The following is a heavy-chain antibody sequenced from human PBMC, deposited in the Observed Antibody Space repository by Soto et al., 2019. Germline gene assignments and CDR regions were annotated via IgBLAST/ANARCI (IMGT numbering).Heavy chain of an antibody. CDR1: GGTFSSYA. Sequence: QVQLVQSGAEVKKPGSSVKVSCKASGGTFSSYAISWVRQAPGQGLEWMGGIIPIFGTANYAQKFQGRVTITADESTSTAYMELSSLRSEDTAVNYCASHEGYCSGGSCYFEYFQHWGQGTLVTVSS. V-gene: IGHV1-69*12. CDR3: ASHEGYCSGGSCYFEYFQH. J-gene: IGHJ1*01. D-gene: IGHD2-15*01. CDR2: IIPIFGTA.